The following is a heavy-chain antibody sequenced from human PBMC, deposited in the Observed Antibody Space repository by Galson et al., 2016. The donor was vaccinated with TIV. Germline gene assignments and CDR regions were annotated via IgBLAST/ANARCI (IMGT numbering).Heavy chain of an antibody. D-gene: IGHD2/OR15-2a*01. CDR3: STVAWFPGLSLDN. V-gene: IGHV1-24*01. CDR1: GNSLTELV. J-gene: IGHJ4*02. Sequence: SVKVSCKVSGNSLTELVLHWVRQAPGKGLEWMGGFDPEVSKTVYAQRFQGRVTVTADTYRDTAYMELGSLRIEATAVYYWSTVAWFPGLSLDNWGQGTLATVSS. CDR2: FDPEVSKT.